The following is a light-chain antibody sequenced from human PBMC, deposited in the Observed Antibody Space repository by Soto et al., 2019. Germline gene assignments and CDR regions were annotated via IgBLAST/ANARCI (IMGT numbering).Light chain of an antibody. CDR2: EAS. CDR3: LQYITYPVT. Sequence: IQMTQSPSTLSASVGDRVTITCRASQSISYWLAWYRQKPGKVPELLIYEASSLGSGVPPRFSGSGSGTEFSLTISSLQPDDFATYYCLQYITYPVTFGGGTRVEIK. V-gene: IGKV1-5*03. J-gene: IGKJ4*01. CDR1: QSISYW.